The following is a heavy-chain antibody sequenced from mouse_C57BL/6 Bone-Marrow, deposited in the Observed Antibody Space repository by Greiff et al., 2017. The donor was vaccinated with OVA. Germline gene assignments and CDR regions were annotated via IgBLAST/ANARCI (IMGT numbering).Heavy chain of an antibody. CDR1: GFTFSRYA. CDR2: ISAGGSYP. J-gene: IGHJ3*01. CDR3: ARGAGSLAY. D-gene: IGHD3-3*01. Sequence: EVKLVESGGGLVKPGGSLQLSCAASGFTFSRYAMSWVRQTPEKRLAWVATISAGGSYPYYPDNVKGRFTISRDNAKNNLDLQRRHRKSEDTAMYYCARGAGSLAYWGQGTLVTVSA. V-gene: IGHV5-4*03.